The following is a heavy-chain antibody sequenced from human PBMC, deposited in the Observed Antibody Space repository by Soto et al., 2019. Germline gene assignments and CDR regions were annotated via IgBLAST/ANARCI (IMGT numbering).Heavy chain of an antibody. Sequence: EVQLVESGGGLVQPGGSLRLSCAAAGFTFSSYWMSWVRQAPGKGLEWVANIKQDGSEKYYVDSVKGRFTISRDNAKNSLYLQMNSLRAEDTAVYYCAVTVTRGYYFDYWGQGTLVTVSS. V-gene: IGHV3-7*01. CDR1: GFTFSSYW. CDR3: AVTVTRGYYFDY. J-gene: IGHJ4*02. CDR2: IKQDGSEK. D-gene: IGHD4-17*01.